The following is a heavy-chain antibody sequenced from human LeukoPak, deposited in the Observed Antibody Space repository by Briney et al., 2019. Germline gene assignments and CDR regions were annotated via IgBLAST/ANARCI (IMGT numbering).Heavy chain of an antibody. CDR2: SSSKGGNT. D-gene: IGHD6-19*01. J-gene: IGHJ4*02. CDR3: ARRDTSGYFCDY. CDR1: GFSFRTYA. Sequence: SGRLSHLASGFSFRTYAMSWVRQAAAKGLAYVADSSSKGGNTYYPNSMKGRFTISRDNSKNALYLQRGSLRVEDMAVYYCARRDTSGYFCDYWGQGTLVSVSS. V-gene: IGHV3-64*01.